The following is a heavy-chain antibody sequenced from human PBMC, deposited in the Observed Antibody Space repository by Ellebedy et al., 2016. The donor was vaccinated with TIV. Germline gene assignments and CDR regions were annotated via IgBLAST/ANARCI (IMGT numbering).Heavy chain of an antibody. CDR1: GGSISSGGYY. Sequence: LRLSCTVSGGSISSGGYYWSWIRQHPGKGLEWIGYIYNSGSTYYNPYLKSRVTISIDTSKSQFSLKLGSLTAADTALYYCARALTMVRGGGFDPWGQGTLVTVSP. V-gene: IGHV4-31*03. D-gene: IGHD3-10*01. CDR3: ARALTMVRGGGFDP. J-gene: IGHJ5*02. CDR2: IYNSGST.